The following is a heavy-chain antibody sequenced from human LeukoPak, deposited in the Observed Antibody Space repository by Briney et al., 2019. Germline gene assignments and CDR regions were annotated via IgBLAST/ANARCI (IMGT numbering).Heavy chain of an antibody. CDR3: ARDRDSSFDALDI. D-gene: IGHD6-19*01. Sequence: VASVKVSCKASGYTFTSSGISWVRQAPGPGLEWMGWISPYNGNTNYAQTLQGSVTITTDTSTSTAYVELRSLRSGDTAVYYCARDRDSSFDALDIWGQGTMVTVSS. CDR1: GYTFTSSG. V-gene: IGHV1-18*01. CDR2: ISPYNGNT. J-gene: IGHJ3*02.